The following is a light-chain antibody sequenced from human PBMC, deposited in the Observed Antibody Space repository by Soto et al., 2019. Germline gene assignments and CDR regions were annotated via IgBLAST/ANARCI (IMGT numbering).Light chain of an antibody. Sequence: QSVLTQPPSASGTPGQRVTISCSGSSSNIGSNYLYWYQQLPGTAPKLLIYRNTPRPSGVPDRFSGSKSYTSASLAISGLRSEDEADYYCAAWDDSLSGPVVFGGGTKLTVL. CDR3: AAWDDSLSGPVV. V-gene: IGLV1-47*01. CDR1: SSNIGSNY. J-gene: IGLJ2*01. CDR2: RNT.